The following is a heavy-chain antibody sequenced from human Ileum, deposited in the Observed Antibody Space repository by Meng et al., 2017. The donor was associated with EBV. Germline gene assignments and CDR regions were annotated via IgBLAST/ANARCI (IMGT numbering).Heavy chain of an antibody. V-gene: IGHV7-4-1*02. CDR1: GYTFTTYA. CDR2: INTDTGSP. CDR3: ARGPGISQYFQH. D-gene: IGHD2-2*01. J-gene: IGHJ1*01. Sequence: QVQWVQSGSELKQPXXXXKXSCKASGYTFTTYAMNWVRQAPGQGLEWMGWINTDTGSPTYAQGFTGRFVFSLDTSVSTAYLHLSSLKSDDTAVYYCARGPGISQYFQHWGQGTLGTVSS.